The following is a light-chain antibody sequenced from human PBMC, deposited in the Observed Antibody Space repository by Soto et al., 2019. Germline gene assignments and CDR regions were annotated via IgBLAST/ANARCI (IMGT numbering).Light chain of an antibody. V-gene: IGKV3-20*01. CDR3: QHYDSLPIT. J-gene: IGKJ5*01. Sequence: EIVMTQSPGTLSVSPGERATLSCRASQSVSSSYLAWYQQKPGQAPRLLIYGASSRATGIPDRFSGSGSGTDFTLTISRLEPEDFAVFYCQHYDSLPITFGQGTRLEIK. CDR1: QSVSSSY. CDR2: GAS.